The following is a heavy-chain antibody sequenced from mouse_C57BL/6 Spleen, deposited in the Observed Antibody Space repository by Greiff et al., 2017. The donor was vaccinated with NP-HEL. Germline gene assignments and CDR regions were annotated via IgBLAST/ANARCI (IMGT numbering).Heavy chain of an antibody. J-gene: IGHJ2*01. Sequence: EVKLMESEGGLVQPGSSMKLSCTASGFTFSDYYMAWVRQVPEKGLEWVANINYDGSSTYYLDSLKSRFIISRDNAKNILYLQMSSLKSEDTATYYCARDFGTEGFDYWGQGTTLTVSS. D-gene: IGHD4-1*01. CDR2: INYDGSST. V-gene: IGHV5-16*01. CDR1: GFTFSDYY. CDR3: ARDFGTEGFDY.